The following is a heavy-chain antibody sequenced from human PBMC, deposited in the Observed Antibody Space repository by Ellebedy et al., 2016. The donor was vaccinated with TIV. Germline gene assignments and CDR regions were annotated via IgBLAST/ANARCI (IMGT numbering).Heavy chain of an antibody. CDR1: GYTFTGHY. D-gene: IGHD1-26*01. Sequence: AASVKVSCKASGYTFTGHYMHWVRQAPGQGLEWMGWINPNSGGTNYAQKFQGWVTMTRDTSFSTAYLELSRLRSDDTAVYYCARDGGSYSDFDYWGQGTLVTVSS. CDR2: INPNSGGT. J-gene: IGHJ4*02. CDR3: ARDGGSYSDFDY. V-gene: IGHV1-2*04.